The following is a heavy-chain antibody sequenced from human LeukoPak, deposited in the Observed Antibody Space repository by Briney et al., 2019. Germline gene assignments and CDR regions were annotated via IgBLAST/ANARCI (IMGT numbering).Heavy chain of an antibody. CDR3: ARNPRLDF. Sequence: GESLKISCEASGYIFPIYWIAWVRQAPGKGLEWMGNIYPGDSDTRYSPSFRGQVTISVDKSVSTAYLHFSSLRASDTAIYYCARNPRLDFWGQGTPVTV. V-gene: IGHV5-51*01. CDR1: GYIFPIYW. CDR2: IYPGDSDT. J-gene: IGHJ4*02.